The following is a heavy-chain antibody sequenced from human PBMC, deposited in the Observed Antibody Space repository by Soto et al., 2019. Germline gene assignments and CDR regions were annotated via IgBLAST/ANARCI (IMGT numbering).Heavy chain of an antibody. CDR1: GGIFSTYA. D-gene: IGHD3-10*01. Sequence: QVQLVQSGAEVKKPGSSVKVSCKASGGIFSTYAISWLRQAPGQGLEWMGGIIPIFGTPNYAQRFQGRVTISAEESTRTAYMELSRWRSEDTAVYYCARDRDDYGSGNYYNRIDFWGQGTLVTVSS. CDR2: IIPIFGTP. CDR3: ARDRDDYGSGNYYNRIDF. J-gene: IGHJ4*02. V-gene: IGHV1-69*01.